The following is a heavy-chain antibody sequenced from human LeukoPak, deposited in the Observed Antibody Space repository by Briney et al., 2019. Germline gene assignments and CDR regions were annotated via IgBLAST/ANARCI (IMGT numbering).Heavy chain of an antibody. CDR3: ARLKGTRYYDFWSGYRQFYYYYMDV. Sequence: KSSETLSLTCTVSGGSISSGGYYWSWIRQHPGKGLEWIGYIYYSGSTYYNPSLKSRVTISVDTSKNQFSLKLSSVTAADTAVYYCARLKGTRYYDFWSGYRQFYYYYMDVWGKGTTVTVSS. V-gene: IGHV4-31*03. J-gene: IGHJ6*03. CDR2: IYYSGST. CDR1: GGSISSGGYY. D-gene: IGHD3-3*01.